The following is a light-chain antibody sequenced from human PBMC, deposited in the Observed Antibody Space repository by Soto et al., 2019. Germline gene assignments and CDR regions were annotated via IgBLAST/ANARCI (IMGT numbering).Light chain of an antibody. CDR1: QSVLHSSNGNNY. CDR2: WSS. Sequence: DIVMTQSPDFLAESLGERATIKCRSSQSVLHSSNGNNYLAWYQQKQGQPTKLLIYWSSTRESGVPDRCSVSGSRTDFALTVNSLQDEEVAVYYCQKYQKHPCTFGPGTTGHI. V-gene: IGKV4-1*01. CDR3: QKYQKHPCT. J-gene: IGKJ3*01.